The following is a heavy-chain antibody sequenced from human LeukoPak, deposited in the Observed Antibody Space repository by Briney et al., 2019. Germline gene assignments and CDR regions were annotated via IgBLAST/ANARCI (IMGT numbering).Heavy chain of an antibody. CDR2: IFYSGST. V-gene: IGHV4-59*12. Sequence: SETLSLTCTVSGGSISSYYWSWIRQPLGKGLEWIGYIFYSGSTNYNPSLKSRVTISVDTSKNQVSLKLRSVTAADTAVYYCARETYYDFWSGYRGSPKKGWFDPWGQGTLVTVSS. J-gene: IGHJ5*02. CDR1: GGSISSYY. D-gene: IGHD3-3*01. CDR3: ARETYYDFWSGYRGSPKKGWFDP.